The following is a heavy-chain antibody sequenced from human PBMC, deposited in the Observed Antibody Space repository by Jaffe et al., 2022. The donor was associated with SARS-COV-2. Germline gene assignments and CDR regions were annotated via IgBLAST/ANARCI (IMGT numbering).Heavy chain of an antibody. J-gene: IGHJ3*02. CDR2: IYYSGST. Sequence: QVQLQESGPGLVKPSETLSLTCTVSGGSISSYYWSWIRQPPGKGLEWIGYIYYSGSTNYNPSLKSRVTISVDTSKNQFSLKLSSVTAADTAVYYCARLPESRITMIVPAAFDIWGQGTMVTVSS. CDR1: GGSISSYY. V-gene: IGHV4-59*08. CDR3: ARLPESRITMIVPAAFDI. D-gene: IGHD3-22*01.